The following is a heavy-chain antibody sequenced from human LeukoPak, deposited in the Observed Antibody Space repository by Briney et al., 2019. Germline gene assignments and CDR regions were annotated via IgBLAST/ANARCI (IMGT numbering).Heavy chain of an antibody. J-gene: IGHJ4*02. CDR2: ISHSGST. CDR3: AAYGSGTYYQGYYFNY. D-gene: IGHD3-10*01. V-gene: IGHV4-34*01. Sequence: PSETLSLTCDVYGGSFSTYYWTWLRQPPGEGLEWIGEISHSGSTNYNPSLKSRVTISVDTSKNQFSLKLSSVTAADAAVYYCAAYGSGTYYQGYYFNYWGQGTLVTVSS. CDR1: GGSFSTYY.